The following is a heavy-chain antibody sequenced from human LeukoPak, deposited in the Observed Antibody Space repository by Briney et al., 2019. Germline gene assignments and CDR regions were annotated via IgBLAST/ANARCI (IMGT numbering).Heavy chain of an antibody. CDR3: ARSGGSNVFYYMDV. D-gene: IGHD2-8*01. Sequence: GGSLRLSCAASGFTFSSYSMNWVRQAPGKGLEWVSSISSSISYIYYADSVKGRFTISRDNAKNSLYLQMNSLRAEDTAVYYCARSGGSNVFYYMDVWGKGTTVTVSS. V-gene: IGHV3-21*01. CDR2: ISSSISYI. J-gene: IGHJ6*03. CDR1: GFTFSSYS.